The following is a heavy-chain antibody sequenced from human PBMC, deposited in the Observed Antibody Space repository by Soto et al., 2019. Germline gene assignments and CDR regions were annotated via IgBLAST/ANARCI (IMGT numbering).Heavy chain of an antibody. V-gene: IGHV1-46*01. J-gene: IGHJ3*02. D-gene: IGHD2-2*01. CDR3: ARGASYCSSSGCHGDAFDI. CDR1: AYTFTSYY. CDR2: INPSGGST. Sequence: ASVKVSCKASAYTFTSYYMQRVRHAPGQGLGRMGIINPSGGSTSYAQKFQSRVTMTRDTSTSTVYMELSSLRSEDTAVYYCARGASYCSSSGCHGDAFDIWGQGTMVTV.